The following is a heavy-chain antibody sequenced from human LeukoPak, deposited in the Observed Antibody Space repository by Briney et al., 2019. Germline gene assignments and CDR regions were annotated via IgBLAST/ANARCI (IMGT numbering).Heavy chain of an antibody. V-gene: IGHV3-66*01. CDR2: IYSGGST. Sequence: GGSLRLSCSASGFTVSSNYMSWVRQAPGKGLEWVSVIYSGGSTYYADSVKGRFTISRDNSKNTLYLQMNSLRAEDTAVYYCARDVDTAMAQDYWGQGTLVTVSS. J-gene: IGHJ4*02. D-gene: IGHD5-18*01. CDR3: ARDVDTAMAQDY. CDR1: GFTVSSNY.